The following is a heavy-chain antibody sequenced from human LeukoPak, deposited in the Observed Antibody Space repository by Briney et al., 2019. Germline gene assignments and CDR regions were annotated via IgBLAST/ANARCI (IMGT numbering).Heavy chain of an antibody. V-gene: IGHV4-59*01. CDR3: ARSELPRTNPGLLFDY. CDR1: GGSISSYY. D-gene: IGHD1-7*01. CDR2: IYYSGST. Sequence: KASETLSLTCTVSGGSISSYYWSWIRQPPGKGLEWIGYIYYSGSTNYNPSLKSRVTISVDTSKNQFSLELSSVTAADTAVYYCARSELPRTNPGLLFDYWGQGTLVTVSS. J-gene: IGHJ4*02.